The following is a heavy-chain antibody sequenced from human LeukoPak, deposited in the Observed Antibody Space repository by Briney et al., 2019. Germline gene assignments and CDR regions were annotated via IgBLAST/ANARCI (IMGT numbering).Heavy chain of an antibody. CDR3: ARAASNYYDAQLDY. CDR2: ISSSSSTI. Sequence: GGSLRLSCAAPGFTFSSYSMNWVRQAPGKGLEWVSYISSSSSTIYYADSVKGRFTISRDNAKNSLYLQMNSLRAEDTAVYYCARAASNYYDAQLDYWGQGTLVTVSS. J-gene: IGHJ4*02. CDR1: GFTFSSYS. V-gene: IGHV3-48*04. D-gene: IGHD3-22*01.